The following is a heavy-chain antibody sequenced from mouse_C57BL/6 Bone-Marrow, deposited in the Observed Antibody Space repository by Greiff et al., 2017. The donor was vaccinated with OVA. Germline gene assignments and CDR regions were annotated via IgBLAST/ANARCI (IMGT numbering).Heavy chain of an antibody. CDR3: ARRGVYYGSSLYYAMDY. Sequence: QSGAELVRPGASVTMSCKASGYTFTSYDMHWVKQPPRQGLEWIGAIYPGNGDTSYYQKFKGKATLTVDKSSSTAYMQLSSLTSEDSAVYFCARRGVYYGSSLYYAMDYWGKGTSVTVSS. CDR1: GYTFTSYD. J-gene: IGHJ4*01. V-gene: IGHV1-12*01. CDR2: IYPGNGDT. D-gene: IGHD1-1*01.